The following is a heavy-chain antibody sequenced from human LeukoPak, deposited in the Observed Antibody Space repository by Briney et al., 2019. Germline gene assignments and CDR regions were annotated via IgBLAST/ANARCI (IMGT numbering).Heavy chain of an antibody. D-gene: IGHD6-13*01. V-gene: IGHV3-7*01. Sequence: GGSLRLSCAASGFTFSSYWMSWVRQAPGKGLEWVANIKQDGSEKYYVDSVKGRFTISRDNAKSSLYLQMNSLRAEDTAVYYCARDPTYSSLGTRSYFYMDVWGKGTTVTVSS. CDR2: IKQDGSEK. CDR3: ARDPTYSSLGTRSYFYMDV. CDR1: GFTFSSYW. J-gene: IGHJ6*03.